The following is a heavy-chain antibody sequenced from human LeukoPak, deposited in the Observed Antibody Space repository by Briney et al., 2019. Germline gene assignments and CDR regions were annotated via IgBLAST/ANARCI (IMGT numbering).Heavy chain of an antibody. Sequence: ASVKVSCKAPGYTFTGYYMHWVRQAPGQGLEWMGWINPNSGGTNYAQKFQGRVTMTRDTSISTAYMELSRLRSDDTAVYYCARGLLSDTAMAYFDYWGQGTLVTVPS. CDR3: ARGLLSDTAMAYFDY. V-gene: IGHV1-2*02. J-gene: IGHJ4*02. CDR1: GYTFTGYY. CDR2: INPNSGGT. D-gene: IGHD5-18*01.